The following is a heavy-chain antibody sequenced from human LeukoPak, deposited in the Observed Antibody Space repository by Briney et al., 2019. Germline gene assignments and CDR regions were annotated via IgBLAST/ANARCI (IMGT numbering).Heavy chain of an antibody. CDR3: ARVVVGGYSYGPLDY. V-gene: IGHV4-30-4*01. CDR1: GGSISSGDYY. Sequence: SETLSLTCTVSGGSISSGDYYWSWIRQPPGKGLEWIGYIYYSGSTYYNPSLKSRVTISVDTSKNQFSLKLCSVTAADTAVYYCARVVVGGYSYGPLDYWGQGTLVTVSS. CDR2: IYYSGST. J-gene: IGHJ4*02. D-gene: IGHD5-18*01.